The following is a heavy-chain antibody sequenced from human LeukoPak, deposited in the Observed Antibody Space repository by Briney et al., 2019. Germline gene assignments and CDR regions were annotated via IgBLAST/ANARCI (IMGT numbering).Heavy chain of an antibody. D-gene: IGHD1-26*01. J-gene: IGHJ3*02. CDR3: ARGGGIVGASAFDI. Sequence: SVKVSCKASGGTFSSYAISWVRQAPGQGLEWMGGIIPIFGTANYAQKFQGRATITADESTSTAYMELSSLRSEDTAVYYCARGGGIVGASAFDIWGQGTMVTVSS. V-gene: IGHV1-69*13. CDR1: GGTFSSYA. CDR2: IIPIFGTA.